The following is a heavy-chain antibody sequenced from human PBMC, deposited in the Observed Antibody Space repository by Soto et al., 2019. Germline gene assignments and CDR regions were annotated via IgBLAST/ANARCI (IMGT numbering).Heavy chain of an antibody. Sequence: GGSLRLSCAASGFTFSSYWMGWVRQAPGNGLEWVANIKQDGSEKYYVDSVKGRFTISRDNAKNSLYLQMNSLRAEDTAVYYCARIKNVLRFLEWLPLKDVWGQGTTVTVSS. D-gene: IGHD3-3*01. CDR1: GFTFSSYW. CDR3: ARIKNVLRFLEWLPLKDV. J-gene: IGHJ6*02. CDR2: IKQDGSEK. V-gene: IGHV3-7*03.